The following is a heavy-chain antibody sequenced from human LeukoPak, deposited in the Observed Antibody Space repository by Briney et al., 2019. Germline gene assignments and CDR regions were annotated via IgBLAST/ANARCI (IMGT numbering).Heavy chain of an antibody. Sequence: PSETLSLTCSVSGGSISTYYWTWIRQPPGKGLEWIGYIYTSGSTNYNPSLKSRVTISVDTSKNQFSLKLSSVTAADTAVYYCARHHMTDAFDIWGQGTMVTVSS. V-gene: IGHV4-4*09. J-gene: IGHJ3*02. CDR1: GGSISTYY. CDR2: IYTSGST. CDR3: ARHHMTDAFDI. D-gene: IGHD2-21*01.